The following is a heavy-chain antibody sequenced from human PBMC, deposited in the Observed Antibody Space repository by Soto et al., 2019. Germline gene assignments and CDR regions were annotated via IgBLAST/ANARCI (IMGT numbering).Heavy chain of an antibody. D-gene: IGHD1-7*01. CDR3: ARDSGLELGRGAYYYYYYGMDV. Sequence: GTLSLTCAVSGGSISSSNWLSWVRQPPGKGLEWIGEIYHSGSTNYNPSLKSRVTISVDKSKNQFSLKVSSVTAADTAVYYCARDSGLELGRGAYYYYYYGMDVWGQGTTVS. CDR2: IYHSGST. J-gene: IGHJ6*02. V-gene: IGHV4-4*02. CDR1: GGSISSSNW.